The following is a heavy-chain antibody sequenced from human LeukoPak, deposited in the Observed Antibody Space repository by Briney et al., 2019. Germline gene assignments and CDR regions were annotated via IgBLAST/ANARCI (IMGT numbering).Heavy chain of an antibody. CDR1: GGSISSSSYY. J-gene: IGHJ4*02. V-gene: IGHV4-39*07. CDR3: ARGAIITQSSGVFGRRWLQQNYYYFDY. D-gene: IGHD5-24*01. CDR2: IYYSGST. Sequence: PSETLSLTCTVSGGSISSSSYYWGWIRQPPGKGLEWIGSIYYSGSTYYNPSLKSRVTISVDTSKNQFSLKLSSVTAADTAVYYCARGAIITQSSGVFGRRWLQQNYYYFDYWGQGTLVTVSS.